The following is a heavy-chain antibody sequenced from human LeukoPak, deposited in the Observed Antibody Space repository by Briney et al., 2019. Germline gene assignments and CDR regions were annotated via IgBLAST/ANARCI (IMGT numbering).Heavy chain of an antibody. CDR1: GFTVSSNY. CDR2: IYSGGST. J-gene: IGHJ6*02. Sequence: TGGSLRLSCAASGFTVSSNYMSWVRQAPGKGLEWVSVIYSGGSTYYADSVKGRFTISRHNSKNTLYLQMNSLRAEDTAVYYCARGSPAPYYYYGMDVWGQGTTVTVSS. V-gene: IGHV3-53*04. CDR3: ARGSPAPYYYYGMDV.